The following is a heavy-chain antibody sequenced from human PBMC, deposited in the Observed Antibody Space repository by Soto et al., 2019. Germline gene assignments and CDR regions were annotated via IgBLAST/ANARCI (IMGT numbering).Heavy chain of an antibody. CDR1: GFTFSSYS. D-gene: IGHD3-10*01. V-gene: IGHV3-48*01. CDR3: ARESGHYGSGSYYPRCFDP. CDR2: ISSSSSTI. J-gene: IGHJ5*02. Sequence: PGGSLRLSCAASGFTFSSYSMNWVRQAPGKGLEWVSYISSSSSTIYYADSVKGRFTISRDNAKNSLYLQMNSLRAEDTAVYYCARESGHYGSGSYYPRCFDPWGQGTLVTVSS.